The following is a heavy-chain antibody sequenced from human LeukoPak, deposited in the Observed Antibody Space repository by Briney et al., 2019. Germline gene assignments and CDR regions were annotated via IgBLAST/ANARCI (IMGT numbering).Heavy chain of an antibody. V-gene: IGHV4-34*01. Sequence: PSETLSLTCAVYGGSFSGYYWSWIRQPPGKGLEWIGEINHSGSTNYNPSLKSRVTISVDTSKNQFSLKLSSVTAADTAVYYCARGVGQWLVSGAFDIWGQGTMVAVSS. CDR3: ARGVGQWLVSGAFDI. CDR1: GGSFSGYY. J-gene: IGHJ3*02. CDR2: INHSGST. D-gene: IGHD6-19*01.